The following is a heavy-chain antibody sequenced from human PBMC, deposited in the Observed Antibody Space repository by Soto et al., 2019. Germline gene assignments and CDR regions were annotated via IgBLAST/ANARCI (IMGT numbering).Heavy chain of an antibody. CDR3: ARGLEWHYDIMTGFYESRRLDY. D-gene: IGHD3-9*01. CDR2: INTGNDNT. CDR1: GYSFTRYA. Sequence: ASMKVSCKASGYSFTRYALYWGRQAPGQRLERKGWINTGNDNTKYSEKFQGRVTITRDTSATTVYMELNSLTSEDAAVYYCARGLEWHYDIMTGFYESRRLDYWGQGTPVTVSS. V-gene: IGHV1-3*04. J-gene: IGHJ4*02.